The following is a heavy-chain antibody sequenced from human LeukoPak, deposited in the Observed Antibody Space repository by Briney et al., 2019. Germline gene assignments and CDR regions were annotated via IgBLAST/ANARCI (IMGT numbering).Heavy chain of an antibody. Sequence: ASVKVSCKASGYTFTNYGLSWVRQAPGQGLEWMGWISSYTGNTNYAQKLQGRVTMTTDTSTSTAYMELRSLRSDDTAVYYCARVFGRQLPDYWGQGTLVTVSS. V-gene: IGHV1-18*01. CDR1: GYTFTNYG. CDR3: ARVFGRQLPDY. J-gene: IGHJ4*02. CDR2: ISSYTGNT. D-gene: IGHD1-26*01.